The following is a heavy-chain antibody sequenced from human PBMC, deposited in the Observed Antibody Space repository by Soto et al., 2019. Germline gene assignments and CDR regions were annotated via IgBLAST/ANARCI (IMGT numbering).Heavy chain of an antibody. J-gene: IGHJ6*02. Sequence: TLSLTCAISGDSVSANRGSWNWIRQSPSRGLEWLGRTYYRSKWYNDYAVSVKSRITIKPETSKNQFSLQLNSVTPEDTAVYYCARQDSDSSRYWGLDVWGQGTTVTVSS. V-gene: IGHV6-1*01. D-gene: IGHD6-6*01. CDR2: TYYRSKWYN. CDR3: ARQDSDSSRYWGLDV. CDR1: GDSVSANRGS.